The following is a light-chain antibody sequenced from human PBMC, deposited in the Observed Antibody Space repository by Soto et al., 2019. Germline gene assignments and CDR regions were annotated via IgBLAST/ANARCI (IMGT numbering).Light chain of an antibody. Sequence: ESVLTQSPGTLSLSPGDRATLSCRASQSVSSSYLAWYQQKPGQAPRLLIYDASSRATGIPDRFSGRGSGTDFTLIISRLEPEDFAVDYCQQYGRSPWTFGQGTKVEV. CDR1: QSVSSSY. J-gene: IGKJ1*01. CDR2: DAS. CDR3: QQYGRSPWT. V-gene: IGKV3-20*01.